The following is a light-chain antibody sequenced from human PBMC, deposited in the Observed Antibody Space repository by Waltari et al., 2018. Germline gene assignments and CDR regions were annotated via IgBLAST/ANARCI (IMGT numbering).Light chain of an antibody. CDR1: QSVSRF. CDR2: CAS. Sequence: SCRASQSVSRFLALYQQKPGQAPRLLIYCASTRATGIPDRFSGSGSGTDFSLTISRLEPEDFAVYYCQKYDRLPATFGQGTKVEIK. CDR3: QKYDRLPAT. V-gene: IGKV3-20*01. J-gene: IGKJ1*01.